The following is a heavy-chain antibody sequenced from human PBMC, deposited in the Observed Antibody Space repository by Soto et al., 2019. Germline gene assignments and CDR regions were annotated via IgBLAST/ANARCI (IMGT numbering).Heavy chain of an antibody. J-gene: IGHJ5*02. CDR3: ARRTPGLVSGQYSSSWSPPVERHRWFDP. D-gene: IGHD6-13*01. CDR2: IYYSGST. Sequence: SETLSLTCTVSGGSISSSSYYWGWIRQPPGKGLEWIGSIYYSGSTYYNPSLKSRVTISVDTSKNQFSLKLSSVTAADTAVYYCARRTPGLVSGQYSSSWSPPVERHRWFDPWGQGTLVTVSS. CDR1: GGSISSSSYY. V-gene: IGHV4-39*01.